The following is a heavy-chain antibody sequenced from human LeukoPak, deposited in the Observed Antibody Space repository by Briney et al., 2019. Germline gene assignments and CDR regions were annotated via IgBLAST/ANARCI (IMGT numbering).Heavy chain of an antibody. CDR1: GYTFTSYY. J-gene: IGHJ6*02. Sequence: ASVKVSCKASGYTFTSYYLHWVRQAPGQGLEWMGIINPSGGSTSYAQKFQGRVTMTRDTSTSTVYMELSSLRSEDTAVYYCAREALYGGNSTNYYYGMDVWGQGTTVTVSS. CDR3: AREALYGGNSTNYYYGMDV. CDR2: INPSGGST. D-gene: IGHD4-23*01. V-gene: IGHV1-46*01.